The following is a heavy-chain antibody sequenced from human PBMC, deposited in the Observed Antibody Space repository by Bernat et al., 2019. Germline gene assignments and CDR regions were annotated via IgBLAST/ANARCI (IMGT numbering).Heavy chain of an antibody. CDR1: GLAVSSNY. CDR3: TKVGRGSDWYCYFAL. CDR2: FYSGRNT. D-gene: IGHD6-19*01. V-gene: IGHV3-53*01. J-gene: IGHJ2*01. Sequence: EVRLVESGGGLTQPGGSLRPSCAASGLAVSSNYMSWVRQAPGKGLEGGSVFYSGRNTYYADSVKGRFTISRDNPKNTLYPQMNSLRAEATAVYYCTKVGRGSDWYCYFALWGHGTLVTVSS.